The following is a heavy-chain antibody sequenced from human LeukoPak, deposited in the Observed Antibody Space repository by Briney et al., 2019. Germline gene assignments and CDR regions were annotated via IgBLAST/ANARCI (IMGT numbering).Heavy chain of an antibody. CDR3: ATRGYTYGHGWFDP. V-gene: IGHV4-39*01. D-gene: IGHD5-18*01. Sequence: SETLSLTCTVSGASISSTNYYWGWIRQPPGKGLDLIGFISYSGNTYYKSSLRRRVTMSVDTSKNQFSLRLSSVTAADTAVYYCATRGYTYGHGWFDPWGQGTLVTVSS. J-gene: IGHJ5*02. CDR1: GASISSTNYY. CDR2: ISYSGNT.